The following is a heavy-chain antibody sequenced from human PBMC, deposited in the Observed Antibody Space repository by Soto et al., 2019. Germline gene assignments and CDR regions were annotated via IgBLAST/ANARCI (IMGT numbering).Heavy chain of an antibody. CDR3: ARLYYDSSDYYYFDS. CDR1: GGSISSGDYY. CDR2: IFYSGST. J-gene: IGHJ4*02. V-gene: IGHV4-31*03. D-gene: IGHD3-22*01. Sequence: SETLSLTCTASGGSISSGDYYWSWMRQHPGKGLEWIGYIFYSGSTYYNPSLKSRVTISVDTSSNQFSLKLTSVTAADTAVYYCARLYYDSSDYYYFDSWGQGTLVTVSS.